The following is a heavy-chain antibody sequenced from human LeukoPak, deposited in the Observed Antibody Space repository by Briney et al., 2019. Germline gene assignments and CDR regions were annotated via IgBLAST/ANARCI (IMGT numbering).Heavy chain of an antibody. V-gene: IGHV3-30*04. D-gene: IGHD3-3*01. CDR1: GFTFSSYA. J-gene: IGHJ6*02. CDR2: ISYDGSNK. Sequence: GGSLRLSCAASGFTFSSYAMHWVRQAPGKGLEWVAVISYDGSNKYYADSVKGRFTISRDNSKNTLYLQMNSLRAEDTAVYYCAKDSEETYDFWSGYYRYYYGMDVWGQGTTVTVSS. CDR3: AKDSEETYDFWSGYYRYYYGMDV.